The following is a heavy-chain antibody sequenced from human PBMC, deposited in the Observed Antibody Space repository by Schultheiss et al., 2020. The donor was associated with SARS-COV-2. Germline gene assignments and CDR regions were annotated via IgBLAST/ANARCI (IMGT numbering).Heavy chain of an antibody. CDR3: ASPLRIAAAGTTINAFDI. CDR2: IYHSGST. CDR1: GGSISGYY. V-gene: IGHV4-38-2*02. D-gene: IGHD6-13*01. J-gene: IGHJ3*02. Sequence: SQTLSLTCTVSGGSISGYYWGWIRQPPGKGLEWIGSIYHSGSTYYNPSLKSRVTISVDTSKNQFSLKLSSVTAADTAVYYCASPLRIAAAGTTINAFDIWGQGTMVTVSS.